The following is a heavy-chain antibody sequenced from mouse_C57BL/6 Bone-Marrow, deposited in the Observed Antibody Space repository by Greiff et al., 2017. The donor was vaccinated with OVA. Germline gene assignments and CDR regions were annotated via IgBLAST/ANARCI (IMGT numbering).Heavy chain of an antibody. Sequence: EVKVVESGGGLVQPGGSLSLSCAASGFTFTDYYMSWVRQPPGKALEWLGFISNKANGYTTEYSASVKGRFTISRATSPSILYLQMNALRAKDRASYYCARFPWDIYAKDYWDRGTSVTVSS. V-gene: IGHV7-3*01. CDR3: ARFPWDIYAKDY. J-gene: IGHJ4*01. D-gene: IGHD4-1*01. CDR2: ISNKANGYTT. CDR1: GFTFTDYY.